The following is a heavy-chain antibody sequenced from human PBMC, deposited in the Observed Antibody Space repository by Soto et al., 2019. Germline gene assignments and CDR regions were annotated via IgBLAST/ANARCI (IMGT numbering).Heavy chain of an antibody. V-gene: IGHV4-59*01. J-gene: IGHJ6*02. CDR1: GGSISSYY. Sequence: SETLSLTCTVSGGSISSYYWSWIRQPPGKGLEWIGYIYYSGSTNYNPSLKSRVTISVDTSKNQFSLKLSSVTAADTAVYYCARDLSPGGGYYGMDVWGQGTTVTVSS. CDR3: ARDLSPGGGYYGMDV. D-gene: IGHD3-10*01. CDR2: IYYSGST.